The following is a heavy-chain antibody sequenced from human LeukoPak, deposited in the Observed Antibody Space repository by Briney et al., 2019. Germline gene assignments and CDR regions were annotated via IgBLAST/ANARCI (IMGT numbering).Heavy chain of an antibody. D-gene: IGHD6-13*01. V-gene: IGHV3-43D*03. Sequence: GGSLRLSCAASGFTFDDYAMHWVRQAPGKGLEWVSLISWDGGSTYYADSVKGRFTISRDNSKNSLYVQMNSLRAEDTALYYCAKDVRGSTSWYGLDYWGQGTLVTVSS. CDR1: GFTFDDYA. CDR2: ISWDGGST. CDR3: AKDVRGSTSWYGLDY. J-gene: IGHJ4*02.